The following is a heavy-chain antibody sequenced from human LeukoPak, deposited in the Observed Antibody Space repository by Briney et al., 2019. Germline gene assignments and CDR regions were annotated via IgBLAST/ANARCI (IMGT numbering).Heavy chain of an antibody. Sequence: SSVKVSCKASGGTFSSYAISWVRQAPGQGLEWMGGIIPIFGTANHAQKFQGRVTITADESTSTAYMELSSLRSEDTAVYYCARDRGDGYNYDYWGQGTLVTVSS. CDR2: IIPIFGTA. V-gene: IGHV1-69*01. J-gene: IGHJ4*02. CDR3: ARDRGDGYNYDY. D-gene: IGHD5-24*01. CDR1: GGTFSSYA.